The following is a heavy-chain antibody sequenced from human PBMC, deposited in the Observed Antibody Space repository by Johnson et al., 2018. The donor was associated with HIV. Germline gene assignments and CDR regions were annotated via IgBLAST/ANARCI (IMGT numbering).Heavy chain of an antibody. V-gene: IGHV3-30*04. D-gene: IGHD5-18*01. Sequence: QLVESGGGLVQPGRSLRLSCAASGFTFSSYAMSWVRQAPGKGLEWVAVISYDGSNTYYADSVKGRFTISRDNSKNTLYLQMGSLRAEDMAVYYCARAGPAESGTARVAFDIWGQGTMVTVSS. CDR2: ISYDGSNT. CDR3: ARAGPAESGTARVAFDI. CDR1: GFTFSSYA. J-gene: IGHJ3*02.